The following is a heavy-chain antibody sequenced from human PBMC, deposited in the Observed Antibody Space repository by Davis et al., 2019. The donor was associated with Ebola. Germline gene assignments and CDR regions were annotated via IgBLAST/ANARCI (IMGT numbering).Heavy chain of an antibody. CDR2: MNPNSGNT. CDR1: GYTFTSYD. V-gene: IGHV1-8*01. CDR3: ARYPSIAAAGTPRKDWFDP. D-gene: IGHD6-13*01. Sequence: AASVKVSCKASGYTFTSYDINWVRQATGQGLEWMGWMNPNSGNTGYAQKFQGRVTMTRNTSISTAYMELSSLRSEDTAVYYCARYPSIAAAGTPRKDWFDPWGQGTLVTVSS. J-gene: IGHJ5*02.